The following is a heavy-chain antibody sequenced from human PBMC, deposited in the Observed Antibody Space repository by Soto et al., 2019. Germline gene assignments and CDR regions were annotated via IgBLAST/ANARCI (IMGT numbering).Heavy chain of an antibody. CDR2: IYYSGST. CDR1: GGSISSSSYS. Sequence: SETLSLTCSVSGGSISSSSYSWGWIRQPPGKGLEWIGTIYYSGSTHYNPSLEGRVAISADTPNNQLSLRLSSVTAADTAVYFCGRISSHIYYVYLGQGTLVSVPQ. D-gene: IGHD3-16*01. J-gene: IGHJ4*02. V-gene: IGHV4-39*01. CDR3: GRISSHIYYVY.